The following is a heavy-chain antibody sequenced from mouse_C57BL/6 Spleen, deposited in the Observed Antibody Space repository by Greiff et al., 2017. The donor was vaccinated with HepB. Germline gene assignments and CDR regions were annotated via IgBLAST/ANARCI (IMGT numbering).Heavy chain of an antibody. CDR2: ISNGGGST. V-gene: IGHV5-12*01. J-gene: IGHJ4*01. Sequence: EVKVEESGGGLVQPGGSLKLSCAASGFTFSDYYMYWVRQTPEKRLEWVAYISNGGGSTYYPDTVKGRFTISRDNAKNTLYLQMSRLKSEDTAMYYCARGSRDYAMDYWGQGTSVTVSS. CDR3: ARGSRDYAMDY. CDR1: GFTFSDYY.